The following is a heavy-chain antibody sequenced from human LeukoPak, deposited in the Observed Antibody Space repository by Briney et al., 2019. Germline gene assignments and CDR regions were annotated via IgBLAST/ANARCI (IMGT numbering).Heavy chain of an antibody. Sequence: GGSLRLSCAASGFTFSSYAMSWVRQAPGKGLEWVGRIKSKVDGETTDYAAPVKGRFTISRDDSNNMVYLQMNSLKIEDTAVYYCAIDEPNYAPYDFDYWGQGTLVTVSS. J-gene: IGHJ4*02. V-gene: IGHV3-15*01. CDR2: IKSKVDGETT. CDR1: GFTFSSYA. D-gene: IGHD4/OR15-4a*01. CDR3: AIDEPNYAPYDFDY.